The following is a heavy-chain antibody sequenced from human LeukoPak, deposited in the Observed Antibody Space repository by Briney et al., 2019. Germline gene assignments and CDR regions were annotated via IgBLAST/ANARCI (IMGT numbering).Heavy chain of an antibody. J-gene: IGHJ3*02. V-gene: IGHV1-24*01. CDR2: FDPEDGET. CDR3: ATYPPDVWGSLGGAFDI. CDR1: GFTFSSYS. D-gene: IGHD3-16*01. Sequence: GGSLRLSCAASGFTFSSYSMNWVRQAPGKGLEWMGGFDPEDGETIYAQKFQGRVTMTEDTSTDTAYMELSSLRSEDTAVYYCATYPPDVWGSLGGAFDIWGQGTMVTVSS.